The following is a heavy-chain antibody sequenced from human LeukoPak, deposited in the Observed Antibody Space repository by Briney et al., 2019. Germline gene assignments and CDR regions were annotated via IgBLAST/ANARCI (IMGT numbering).Heavy chain of an antibody. V-gene: IGHV3-33*01. CDR3: AREVPTSTGENWFDP. CDR2: IWYDGSNK. Sequence: GRSLRLSCAASGFTFSSYGMHWVRQAPGKGLEWVAVIWYDGSNKYYADSVKGRFTISRDNAKNSLYLQMNSLRAEDTAVYYCAREVPTSTGENWFDPWGQGTLVTVSS. D-gene: IGHD1-14*01. J-gene: IGHJ5*02. CDR1: GFTFSSYG.